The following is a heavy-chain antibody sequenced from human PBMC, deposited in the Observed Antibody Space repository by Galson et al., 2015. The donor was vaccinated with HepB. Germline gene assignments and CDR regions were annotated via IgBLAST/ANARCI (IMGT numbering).Heavy chain of an antibody. CDR1: GYSFADYW. D-gene: IGHD3-10*01. Sequence: QSGAEVKKPGESLRISCKGSGYSFADYWISWVRQMPGEGLEWMGRIDLSDSYTNYRPSFQGHVTISADRSISTAFLQWRSLKASDTAIYYCARHYSGSGSMDVWGQGTTVTVS. CDR2: IDLSDSYT. CDR3: ARHYSGSGSMDV. J-gene: IGHJ6*02. V-gene: IGHV5-10-1*01.